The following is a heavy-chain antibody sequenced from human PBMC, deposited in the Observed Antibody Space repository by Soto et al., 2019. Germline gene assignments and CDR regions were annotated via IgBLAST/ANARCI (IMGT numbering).Heavy chain of an antibody. CDR3: ETAHIVGATPDAFDI. J-gene: IGHJ3*02. CDR1: GXTLTELS. Sequence: ASVKVSCKVSGXTLTELSMHWVRQAPGKGLEWMGGFDPEDGETIYAQKFQGRVTMTEDTSTDTAYMELSSLRSEDTAVYYCETAHIVGATPDAFDIWGQGTMVTVSS. CDR2: FDPEDGET. D-gene: IGHD1-26*01. V-gene: IGHV1-24*01.